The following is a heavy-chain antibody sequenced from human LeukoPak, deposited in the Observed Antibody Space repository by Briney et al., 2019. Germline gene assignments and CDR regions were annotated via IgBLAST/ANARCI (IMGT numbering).Heavy chain of an antibody. V-gene: IGHV4-4*02. Sequence: SETLSLTCAVSGGSISSSNWWSWVRPPPGKGLEWIGYIYYSGSTYYNPSLKSRVTISVDTSKNQFSLKLSSVTAADTAVYYCARVGLDALDIWGQGTMVTVSS. CDR3: ARVGLDALDI. J-gene: IGHJ3*02. CDR2: IYYSGST. D-gene: IGHD3-16*01. CDR1: GGSISSSNW.